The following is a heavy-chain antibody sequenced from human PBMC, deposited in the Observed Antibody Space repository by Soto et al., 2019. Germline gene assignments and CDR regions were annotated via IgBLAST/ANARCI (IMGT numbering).Heavy chain of an antibody. CDR1: GFTFSTYG. CDR2: ISNDGRNT. D-gene: IGHD2-8*01. V-gene: IGHV3-30*18. CDR3: AKNSQYCPNGVCYMDY. J-gene: IGHJ4*02. Sequence: QVPLVEYGGGVVQPGRSLRLSCAASGFTFSTYGMQWVRQAPGKGLEWVALISNDGRNTYYTDSVKGRLTISRDNSKNTLDLQMNSLRPEDTAVYYCAKNSQYCPNGVCYMDYWGQGSLVTVSS.